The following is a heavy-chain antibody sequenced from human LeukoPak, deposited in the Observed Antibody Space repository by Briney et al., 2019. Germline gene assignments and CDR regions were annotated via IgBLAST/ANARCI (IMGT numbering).Heavy chain of an antibody. CDR3: ARAVVVPAAILFDY. Sequence: PSETLSLTCTVSGGSISSGDYYWRWLRQPPGKGLEWIGYIYYSGSTYYNPSLKSRFTISVDTSKNQFSLKLSSVTAADTAVYYCARAVVVPAAILFDYWGQGTLVTVSS. V-gene: IGHV4-30-4*01. J-gene: IGHJ4*02. CDR1: GGSISSGDYY. D-gene: IGHD2-2*01. CDR2: IYYSGST.